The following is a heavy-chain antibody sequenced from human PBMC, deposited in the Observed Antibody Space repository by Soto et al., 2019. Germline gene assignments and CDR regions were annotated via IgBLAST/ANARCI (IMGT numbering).Heavy chain of an antibody. J-gene: IGHJ6*02. V-gene: IGHV1-69*13. Sequence: SVKVSCKASGGTFSSYAISWVRQAPGQGLEWMGGIIPIFGTANYAQKFQGRVTITADESTSTAYMELSSLRSEDTAVYYCARGFTMVRGGYYGMDVWGQGNTVTVSS. D-gene: IGHD3-10*01. CDR2: IIPIFGTA. CDR3: ARGFTMVRGGYYGMDV. CDR1: GGTFSSYA.